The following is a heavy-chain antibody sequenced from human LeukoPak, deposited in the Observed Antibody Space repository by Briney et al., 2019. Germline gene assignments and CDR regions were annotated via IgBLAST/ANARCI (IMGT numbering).Heavy chain of an antibody. Sequence: ASVKVSCKASGYTFTSYYMHWVRQAPGQGREWMGRINPSGGSTTYAQKFQGRVTMTRDTSTSTVYMELSSLRSEDTAVYYCARDRENWNDVRYYFDYWGQGTLVTVSS. V-gene: IGHV1-46*01. J-gene: IGHJ4*02. CDR3: ARDRENWNDVRYYFDY. CDR1: GYTFTSYY. D-gene: IGHD1-1*01. CDR2: INPSGGST.